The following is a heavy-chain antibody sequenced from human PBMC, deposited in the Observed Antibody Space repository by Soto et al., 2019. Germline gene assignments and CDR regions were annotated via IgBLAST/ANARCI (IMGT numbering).Heavy chain of an antibody. J-gene: IGHJ4*02. D-gene: IGHD5-18*01. Sequence: SLNGSRKGSGGTISGYAGSWGIQATGQGLEWMGGIIPIFGTANYAQKFQGRVTITADESTSTAYMELSSLRSEDTAVYHCARTPLYSYGYTPAFGYWGQGTLVTVYS. CDR2: IIPIFGTA. CDR3: ARTPLYSYGYTPAFGY. V-gene: IGHV1-69*13. CDR1: GGTISGYA.